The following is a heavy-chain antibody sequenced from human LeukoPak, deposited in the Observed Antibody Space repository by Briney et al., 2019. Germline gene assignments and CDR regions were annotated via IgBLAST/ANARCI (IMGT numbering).Heavy chain of an antibody. CDR1: GGSINDYY. Sequence: SETLSLTCTVSGGSINDYYWSWIRQPPGKGLEWIGYIYYSGSTFYNPSLKSRVTISVDTSKNQFSLRLSSVTAADTAVYYCAREPRGGGYSFDYWGQGTLVTVSS. J-gene: IGHJ4*02. CDR3: AREPRGGGYSFDY. CDR2: IYYSGST. V-gene: IGHV4-59*06. D-gene: IGHD5-12*01.